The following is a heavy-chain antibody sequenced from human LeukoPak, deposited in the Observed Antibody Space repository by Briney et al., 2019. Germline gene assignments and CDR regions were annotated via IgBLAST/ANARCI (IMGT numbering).Heavy chain of an antibody. CDR3: ARDYCSGPKCYFIDY. V-gene: IGHV3-48*04. CDR2: ITSSSTV. Sequence: GGSLRLSRAASGFTFSNYSMNWVRQAPGKGLEWVSYITSSSTVYAGSVKGRFTISRDNAKNSLFLQMNSLRAEDTAVYYCARDYCSGPKCYFIDYWGQGALVTVSS. CDR1: GFTFSNYS. J-gene: IGHJ4*02. D-gene: IGHD2-15*01.